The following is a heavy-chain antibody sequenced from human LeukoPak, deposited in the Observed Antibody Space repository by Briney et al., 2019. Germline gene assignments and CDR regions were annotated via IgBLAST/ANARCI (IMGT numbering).Heavy chain of an antibody. CDR1: GFSVSGIH. Sequence: GESLRLSCAASGFSVSGIHMNWVRQAPGKNLEWVSGLYSGGATYYSDSLGGRFTISRDPSKNTVYLQMTSLRVDDSAVYYCARDRGYDYVWGSYANYFDYWGQGTLVTVSS. CDR2: LYSGGAT. J-gene: IGHJ4*02. V-gene: IGHV3-66*01. CDR3: ARDRGYDYVWGSYANYFDY. D-gene: IGHD3-16*01.